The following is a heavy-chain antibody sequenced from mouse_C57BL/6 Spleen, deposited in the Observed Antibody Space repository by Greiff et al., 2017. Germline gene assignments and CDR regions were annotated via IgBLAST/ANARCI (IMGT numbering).Heavy chain of an antibody. CDR2: INPNNGGT. J-gene: IGHJ2*01. V-gene: IGHV1-22*01. D-gene: IGHD2-12*01. Sequence: EVHLVESGPELVKPGASVKMSCKASGYTFTDYNMHWVKQSHGKSLEWIGYINPNNGGTSYNQKFKGKATLTVNKSSSTAYMELRSLTSEDSAVYYCARYNDGGAYFDYWGQGTTLTVSS. CDR3: ARYNDGGAYFDY. CDR1: GYTFTDYN.